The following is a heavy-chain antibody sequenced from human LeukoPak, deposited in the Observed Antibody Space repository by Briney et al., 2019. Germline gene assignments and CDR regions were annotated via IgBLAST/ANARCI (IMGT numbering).Heavy chain of an antibody. CDR2: ISWSSASI. V-gene: IGHV3-9*01. Sequence: PGGSLRLSCEGSGCTFDDHGMHWVRQVPGKGLEWVCGISWSSASIGYAASVKGRFTVSRDNAKNFVYLQMNGLRPEDTALYYCVKDDSSGSYFQHWGQGSLVSVSS. CDR3: VKDDSSGSYFQH. CDR1: GCTFDDHG. D-gene: IGHD3-22*01. J-gene: IGHJ1*01.